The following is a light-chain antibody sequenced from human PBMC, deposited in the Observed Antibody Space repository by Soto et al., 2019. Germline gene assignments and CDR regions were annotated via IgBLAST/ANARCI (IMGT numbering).Light chain of an antibody. CDR3: QQSYGSPPFT. CDR2: VAS. Sequence: DIQMTQSPNALSASVGDRVTITCRASQNIDIYLHWYRQKPGKAPELLIFVASSVPSEVPSRFSGSGSGTDFTLAISSLQPEDVATYYCQQSYGSPPFTFGPGTKVEIK. V-gene: IGKV1-39*01. J-gene: IGKJ3*01. CDR1: QNIDIY.